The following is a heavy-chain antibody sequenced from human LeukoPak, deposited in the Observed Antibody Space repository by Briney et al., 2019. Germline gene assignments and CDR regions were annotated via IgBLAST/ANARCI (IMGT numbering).Heavy chain of an antibody. D-gene: IGHD1-26*01. V-gene: IGHV1-69*04. J-gene: IGHJ4*02. CDR3: ARDFGSGTRGLDL. CDR1: GGTFSSYA. Sequence: SVKVSCKASGGTFSSYAINWVRQAPGQGLEWMGRIIPILGIANYAQKFRGRVTVTADKSTNTAYMELSSLRSDDTAVYYCARDFGSGTRGLDLWGQGTLVSVSS. CDR2: IIPILGIA.